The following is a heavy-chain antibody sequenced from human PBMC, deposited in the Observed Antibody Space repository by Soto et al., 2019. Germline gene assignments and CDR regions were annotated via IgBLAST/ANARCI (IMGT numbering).Heavy chain of an antibody. Sequence: QVQLQESGPGLVKPSETLSLTCTVSGGSISYYYWSWIRQPPGKGLEWIAYIYHNGSTNSNPSLKSRVTISLDTSKNQFSLKLTSVTAADTAVYYCTRGHWALDSWAQGTLVTVSS. CDR1: GGSISYYY. CDR2: IYHNGST. J-gene: IGHJ5*01. CDR3: TRGHWALDS. V-gene: IGHV4-59*01. D-gene: IGHD3-16*01.